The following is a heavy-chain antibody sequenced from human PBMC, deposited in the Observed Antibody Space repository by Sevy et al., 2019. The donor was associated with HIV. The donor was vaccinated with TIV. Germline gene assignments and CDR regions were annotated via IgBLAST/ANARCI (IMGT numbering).Heavy chain of an antibody. V-gene: IGHV1-2*02. D-gene: IGHD3-22*01. CDR1: GYTFTGYY. Sequence: ASVKVSCKASGYTFTGYYMHWVRQAPGQGLEWMGWINPNSGGTNYAQKFQGRVTMTRETSISTAYMELSRLRSDETAVYYCAGGPVYYDGSGYQFDYWGQGTLVTVSS. CDR2: INPNSGGT. CDR3: AGGPVYYDGSGYQFDY. J-gene: IGHJ4*02.